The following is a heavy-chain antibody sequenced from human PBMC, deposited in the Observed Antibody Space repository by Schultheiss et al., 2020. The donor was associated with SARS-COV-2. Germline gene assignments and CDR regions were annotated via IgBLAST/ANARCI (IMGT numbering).Heavy chain of an antibody. J-gene: IGHJ4*02. Sequence: SETLSLTCAVYGGSFSGYYWSWIRQPPGKGLEWIGEINHSGSTNYNPSLKSRVTISVDTSKNQFSLKLRSVTAADTAVYYCARDLLWVPGAMGFDYWGQGTLVTVSS. CDR2: INHSGST. CDR3: ARDLLWVPGAMGFDY. V-gene: IGHV4-34*01. CDR1: GGSFSGYY. D-gene: IGHD2-2*01.